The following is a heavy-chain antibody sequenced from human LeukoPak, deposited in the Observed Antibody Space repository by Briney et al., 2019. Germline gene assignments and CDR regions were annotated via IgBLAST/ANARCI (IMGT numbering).Heavy chain of an antibody. CDR3: ARHKAGNGWDLDY. CDR2: IYPGDSDT. Sequence: GESLKVSCKGSGYTFTSYWIGWVRQMPGKGLESMGFIYPGDSDTRYSPSFEGQVTISADKSITTAYLQWNSLKASDTAMYYCARHKAGNGWDLDYWGQGTLVTVSS. D-gene: IGHD6-19*01. CDR1: GYTFTSYW. J-gene: IGHJ4*02. V-gene: IGHV5-51*01.